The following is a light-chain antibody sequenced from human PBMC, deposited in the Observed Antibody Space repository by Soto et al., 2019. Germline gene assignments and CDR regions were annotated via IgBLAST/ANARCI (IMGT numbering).Light chain of an antibody. V-gene: IGKV3-15*01. J-gene: IGKJ4*01. Sequence: EIVMTQSPATLSVSPGERATLSCRASQSVSSNLAWYQQKPGQTPRLLIYGASTRATGIPARFSGSGSVTECTLTISSLQSEDFPVYYCQQYNNWPPLTLGGGTKVEIK. CDR2: GAS. CDR1: QSVSSN. CDR3: QQYNNWPPLT.